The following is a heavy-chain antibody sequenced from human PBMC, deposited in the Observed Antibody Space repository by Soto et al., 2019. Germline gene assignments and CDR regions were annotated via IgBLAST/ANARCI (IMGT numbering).Heavy chain of an antibody. CDR1: GFTFSNYA. J-gene: IGHJ4*02. V-gene: IGHV3-23*01. Sequence: GGSLILSCAASGFTFSNYAMNWVRQAPGKGLEWVSTISGSGGSPYYADSVKGRFTISRDNSKNTLYLQMNSLRAGDSAIYYCAKEGTSGLCYFDYWGQGSLVTV. D-gene: IGHD6-19*01. CDR2: ISGSGGSP. CDR3: AKEGTSGLCYFDY.